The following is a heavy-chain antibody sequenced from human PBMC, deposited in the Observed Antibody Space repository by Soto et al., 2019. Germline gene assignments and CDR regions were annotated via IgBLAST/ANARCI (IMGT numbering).Heavy chain of an antibody. CDR3: ARVKTSYSSGWYVGAFDI. Sequence: PSETLCLTCTVSCGSIISYYWIWIRQPPGKGLEWIGYIYYSGSTNYNPSLKSRFTISVDTSKNQFSLKLSSVTAADTAVYYCARVKTSYSSGWYVGAFDIWGQGTMVTVSS. CDR2: IYYSGST. V-gene: IGHV4-59*01. CDR1: CGSIISYY. J-gene: IGHJ3*02. D-gene: IGHD6-19*01.